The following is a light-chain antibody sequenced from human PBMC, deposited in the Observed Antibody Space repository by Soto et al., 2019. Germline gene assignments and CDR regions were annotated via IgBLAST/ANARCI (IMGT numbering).Light chain of an antibody. V-gene: IGLV3-21*02. J-gene: IGLJ3*02. Sequence: SYELTQPPSVSVAPGQTATITCGADKIGLESVHWYQQRPGQAPVLVVHDDSDRPSGIPERFSGSNSGNTATLTITRVEAGDEGDYYCQVWEKSSDHYMLFGGGTKLTVL. CDR2: DDS. CDR3: QVWEKSSDHYML. CDR1: KIGLES.